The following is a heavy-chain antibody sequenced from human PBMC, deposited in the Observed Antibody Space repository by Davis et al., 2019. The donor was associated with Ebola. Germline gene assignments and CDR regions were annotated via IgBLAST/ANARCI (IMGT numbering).Heavy chain of an antibody. J-gene: IGHJ5*02. V-gene: IGHV4-30-2*01. CDR1: GGSISSGGYS. CDR3: ARVIRWGGANNWFDP. D-gene: IGHD2-21*01. Sequence: SETLSLTCAVSGGSISSGGYSWSWIRQPPGKGLEWIGYIYHSGSTNYNPSLKSRVTISVDKSKNQFSLKLSSVTAADTAVYYCARVIRWGGANNWFDPWGQGTLVTVSS. CDR2: IYHSGST.